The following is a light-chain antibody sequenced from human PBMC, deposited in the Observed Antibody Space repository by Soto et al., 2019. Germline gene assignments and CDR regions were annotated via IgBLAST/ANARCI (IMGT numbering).Light chain of an antibody. V-gene: IGLV2-23*01. CDR3: CYYGGSSLI. Sequence: QSALTQPASVSGSPGQSITISCTGTSGDVGGYNLVSWYRQHPGKAPKVMIYEDTKRPSGVSHRFSGSKFGNTASLTISRLQAEDEADYCCCYYGGSSLIFGGGTKLTVL. CDR1: SGDVGGYNL. CDR2: EDT. J-gene: IGLJ2*01.